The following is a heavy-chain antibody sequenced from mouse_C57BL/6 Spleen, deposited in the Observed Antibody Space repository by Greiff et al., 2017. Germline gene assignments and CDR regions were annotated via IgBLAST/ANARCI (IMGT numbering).Heavy chain of an antibody. CDR1: GYTFTDYE. Sequence: QVQLQQSGAELVRPGASVTLSCKASGYTFTDYEMHWVKQTPVHGLEWIGAIDPETGGTAYNQKFKGKAILTADKSSSTAYMELRSLTSEDSAVYSWTRRYYGRNYAMDYWGPGTSVTVSS. CDR2: IDPETGGT. CDR3: TRRYYGRNYAMDY. V-gene: IGHV1-15*01. D-gene: IGHD1-1*01. J-gene: IGHJ4*01.